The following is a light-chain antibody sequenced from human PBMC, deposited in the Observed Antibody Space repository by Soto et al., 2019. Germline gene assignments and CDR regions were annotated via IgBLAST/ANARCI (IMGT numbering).Light chain of an antibody. CDR1: QSLLHSNGYNY. J-gene: IGKJ1*01. Sequence: DIVMTQFPLSLPVTPGEPASISCRSSQSLLHSNGYNYLDWYLQKPGQSPQLLIYLGSNRASGVSDRFSSSGSGRDFTLKISRVEAEDVGVYYCMQALQTPWTFGQGTRVEIK. V-gene: IGKV2-28*01. CDR2: LGS. CDR3: MQALQTPWT.